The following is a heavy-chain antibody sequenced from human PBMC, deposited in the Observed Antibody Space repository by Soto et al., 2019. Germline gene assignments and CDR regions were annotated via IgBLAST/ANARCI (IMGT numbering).Heavy chain of an antibody. CDR1: GYTFTGYY. CDR3: ARSDTDPDCSSTSCYLLDY. D-gene: IGHD2-2*01. CDR2: INPNSGGT. J-gene: IGHJ4*02. Sequence: GASVKVSCKASGYTFTGYYMHWVRQAPGQGLEWMGWINPNSGGTNYAQKFQGWVTMTRDTSISTAYMELSRLRSDDTAVYYCARSDTDPDCSSTSCYLLDYWGQGTLVTVSS. V-gene: IGHV1-2*04.